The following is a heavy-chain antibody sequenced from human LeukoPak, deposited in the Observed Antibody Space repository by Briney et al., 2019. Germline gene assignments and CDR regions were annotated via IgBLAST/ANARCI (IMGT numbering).Heavy chain of an antibody. CDR2: INPNSGGT. J-gene: IGHJ4*02. V-gene: IGHV1-2*02. CDR1: GXAFTGYY. Sequence: GASVKVSCKASGXAFTGYYMHWVRRAPGQGLECMGWINPNSGGTDYAQKFEGRVTMTRDTSIRTAYMEVTRLRSDDTAVYYCARDMDYSSSSDDWGQGTLVTVSS. CDR3: ARDMDYSSSSDD. D-gene: IGHD6-13*01.